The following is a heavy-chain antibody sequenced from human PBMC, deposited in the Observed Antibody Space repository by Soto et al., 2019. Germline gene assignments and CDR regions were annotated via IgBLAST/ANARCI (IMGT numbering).Heavy chain of an antibody. CDR2: ISSNGGST. D-gene: IGHD3-9*01. CDR1: GFTFSSYA. Sequence: GGSLRLSCSASGFTFSSYAMHWVRQAPGKGLEYVSAISSNGGSTYYADSVKGRFTISRDNSKNTLYLQMSSLRAEDTAVYYCELRYFDWLSDGMDVWGQGTTVTVSS. V-gene: IGHV3-64D*06. CDR3: ELRYFDWLSDGMDV. J-gene: IGHJ6*02.